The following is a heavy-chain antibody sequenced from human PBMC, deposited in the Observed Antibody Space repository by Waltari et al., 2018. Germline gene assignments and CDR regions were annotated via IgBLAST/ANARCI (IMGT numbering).Heavy chain of an antibody. CDR2: IFYSGST. V-gene: IGHV4-59*11. CDR3: ARFDSSSSVSAFDI. J-gene: IGHJ3*02. Sequence: QVQLQESGPGLVKPSETLSLTCTVSGGSISSHYWSWIRQRPGKGLEWMGYIFYSGSTNYHPSLQSRVTISVDTSKTQFSLKLISVTAADTAVYYCARFDSSSSVSAFDIWGQGTMVTVSS. D-gene: IGHD6-6*01. CDR1: GGSISSHY.